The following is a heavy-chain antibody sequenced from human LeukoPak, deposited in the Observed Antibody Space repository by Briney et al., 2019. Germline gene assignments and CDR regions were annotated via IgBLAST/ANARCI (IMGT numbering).Heavy chain of an antibody. J-gene: IGHJ4*02. D-gene: IGHD6-13*01. CDR1: GYTFTGYY. V-gene: IGHV1-2*06. CDR2: INPNSGGT. CDR3: ARGEQLVPFRELRWPFDY. Sequence: ASVKVSCKASGYTFTGYYMHWVRQAPGQGLEWMGRINPNSGGTNYAQKFQGRVTMVRDTSISTAYMELSRLRSDDTAVYYCARGEQLVPFRELRWPFDYWGQGTLVTVSS.